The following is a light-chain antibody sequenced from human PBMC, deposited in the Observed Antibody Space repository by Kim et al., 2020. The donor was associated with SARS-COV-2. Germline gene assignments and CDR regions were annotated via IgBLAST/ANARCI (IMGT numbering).Light chain of an antibody. CDR3: NSRDSSGNHLV. CDR2: NKT. J-gene: IGLJ3*02. Sequence: SSELTQDPAVSVALGQTVRITCQGDSLRNYYASWYQQRPGQAPVLVIYNKTNRPSGIPDRFSGSSSGNTASLTITGAQAKDEADYYCNSRDSSGNHLVFG. CDR1: SLRNYY. V-gene: IGLV3-19*01.